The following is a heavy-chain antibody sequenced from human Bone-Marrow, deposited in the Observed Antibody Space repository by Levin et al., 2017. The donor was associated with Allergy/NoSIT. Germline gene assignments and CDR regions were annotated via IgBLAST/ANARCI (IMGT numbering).Heavy chain of an antibody. D-gene: IGHD3-22*01. CDR1: GGSIRNFY. CDR2: IYYSGST. CDR3: ARITHYDDGSSDYEPGDYFDF. Sequence: SETLSLTCTVSGGSIRNFYWSWIRQPPGKRLEWIGYIYYSGSTNYNPSLQSRVTISVDTSKNQFSLQLTSVTSADTAVYYCARITHYDDGSSDYEPGDYFDFWGQGALVTVSS. J-gene: IGHJ4*02. V-gene: IGHV4-59*01.